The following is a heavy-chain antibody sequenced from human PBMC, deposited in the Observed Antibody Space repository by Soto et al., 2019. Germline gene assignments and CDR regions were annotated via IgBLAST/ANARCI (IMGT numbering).Heavy chain of an antibody. V-gene: IGHV2-5*02. CDR1: GFSLSADGVG. CDR2: IYWDDDK. Sequence: SGPTLVNPTQTLTLTCTFSGFSLSADGVGVAWIRQPPGKALEWLALIYWDDDKRYSPSLKNRLTITKDTSKNHVVLTMTNMDPVDTATYYCAHAYGGTSWPNDAFDVWGQGTVVTV. D-gene: IGHD2-2*01. CDR3: AHAYGGTSWPNDAFDV. J-gene: IGHJ3*01.